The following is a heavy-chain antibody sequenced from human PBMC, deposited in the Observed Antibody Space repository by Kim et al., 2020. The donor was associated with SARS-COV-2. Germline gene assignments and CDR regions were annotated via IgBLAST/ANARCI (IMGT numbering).Heavy chain of an antibody. V-gene: IGHV4-4*02. D-gene: IGHD3-9*01. J-gene: IGHJ6*02. CDR1: GGSISSSNW. CDR3: ARESGNYDILTGYCYYYYGMDV. CDR2: IYHSGST. Sequence: SETLSLTCAVSGGSISSSNWWSWVRQPPGKGLEWIGEIYHSGSTNYNPSLKSRVTISVDKSKNQFSLKLSSVTAADTAVYYCARESGNYDILTGYCYYYYGMDVWGQGTTVTVSS.